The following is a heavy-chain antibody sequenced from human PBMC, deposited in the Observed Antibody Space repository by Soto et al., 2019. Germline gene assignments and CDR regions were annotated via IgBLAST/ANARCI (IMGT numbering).Heavy chain of an antibody. J-gene: IGHJ5*02. Sequence: GASVKVSCKASGYTFTSRYMHWVRQAPGQGLEWMGGIIPIFGTANYAQKFQGRVTITADESTSTAYMELSSLRSEDTAVYYCARDRDDFWSGYWFDPWGQGTLVTVSS. V-gene: IGHV1-69*13. CDR3: ARDRDDFWSGYWFDP. CDR1: GYTFTSRY. D-gene: IGHD3-3*01. CDR2: IIPIFGTA.